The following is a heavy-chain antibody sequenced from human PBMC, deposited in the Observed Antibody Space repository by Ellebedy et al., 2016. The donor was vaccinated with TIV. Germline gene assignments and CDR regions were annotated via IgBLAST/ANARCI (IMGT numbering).Heavy chain of an antibody. V-gene: IGHV3-33*01. CDR2: LWYDGGQK. Sequence: GESLKISCAASGFTFSTYAMPWVRQAPGKGLEWVALLWYDGGQKYYADSVKGRFTISRDASKNTLYLQMNSLRAEDTAVYFCARKGSTYGWAPFEYFHHWGQGTLVTVSS. D-gene: IGHD3-10*01. CDR3: ARKGSTYGWAPFEYFHH. J-gene: IGHJ1*01. CDR1: GFTFSTYA.